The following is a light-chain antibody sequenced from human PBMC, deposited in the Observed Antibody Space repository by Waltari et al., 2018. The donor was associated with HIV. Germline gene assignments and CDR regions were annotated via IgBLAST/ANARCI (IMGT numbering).Light chain of an antibody. CDR2: GNN. J-gene: IGLJ2*01. CDR3: AAWDDSLDGPV. CDR1: SSNIGRHA. V-gene: IGLV1-44*01. Sequence: QPVLTQPPSASGPPGQRVIISCSGSSSNIGRHAVTCYQRLPGATPTLLIFGNNQRSSGVPDRFSGSKSVTSASLAISGLRSVDEADYSCAAWDDSLDGPVFGGGTKLTVL.